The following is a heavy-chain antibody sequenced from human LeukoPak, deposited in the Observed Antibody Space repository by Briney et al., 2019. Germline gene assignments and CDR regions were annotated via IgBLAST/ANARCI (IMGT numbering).Heavy chain of an antibody. D-gene: IGHD5-12*01. CDR1: GFTFSSYA. CDR3: ARVVVATIDY. J-gene: IGHJ4*02. Sequence: GGSLRLSCAASGFTFSSYAMHWARQAPGKGLEWVAVISYDGSNKYYADSVKGQFTISRDNSKNTLYLQMNSLRAEDTAVYYCARVVVATIDYWGQGTLVTVSS. CDR2: ISYDGSNK. V-gene: IGHV3-30-3*01.